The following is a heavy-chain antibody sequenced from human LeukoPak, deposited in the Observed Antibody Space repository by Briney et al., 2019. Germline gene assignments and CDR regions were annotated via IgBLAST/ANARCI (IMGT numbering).Heavy chain of an antibody. D-gene: IGHD1-14*01. CDR3: ASYRIYYYYGMDV. V-gene: IGHV3-48*04. J-gene: IGHJ6*02. CDR2: ISSSSSTI. Sequence: GGSLRLSCAASGFTFSSYSMNWVRQAPGKGLEWVSYISSSSSTIYYADSVKGRFTISRDNAKNSLYLQMNSLRAEDTAVYYCASYRIYYYYGMDVWGQGTTVTVSS. CDR1: GFTFSSYS.